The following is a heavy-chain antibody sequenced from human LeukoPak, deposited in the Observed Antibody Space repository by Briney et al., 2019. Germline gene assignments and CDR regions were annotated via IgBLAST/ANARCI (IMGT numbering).Heavy chain of an antibody. V-gene: IGHV3-20*04. D-gene: IGHD2-2*01. CDR3: ARAPITSPFYFDY. CDR2: INWSGGST. Sequence: GGSLRLSCTASGFTFGDYAMSWVSQAPGKGLEWVSGINWSGGSTGYADPLRGRFTISRDNAKNSLYLQLDSLRAEDTALYYCARAPITSPFYFDYWGQGTLVTVSS. J-gene: IGHJ4*02. CDR1: GFTFGDYA.